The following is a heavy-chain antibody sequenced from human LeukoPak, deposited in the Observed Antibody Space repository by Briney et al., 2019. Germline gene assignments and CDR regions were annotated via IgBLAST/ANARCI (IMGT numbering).Heavy chain of an antibody. CDR2: ISISGSTI. CDR3: ARETGELYDPSPNWFDP. CDR1: GFTFTNYA. D-gene: IGHD1-7*01. V-gene: IGHV3-11*01. J-gene: IGHJ5*02. Sequence: GGSLRLSCAASGFTFTNYAMSWVRQAPGKGLEGVSYISISGSTIYYADSVKGRFTISRDNAKNSLYLQMNSLRAEATAVYYCARETGELYDPSPNWFDPWGQGTLVTVSS.